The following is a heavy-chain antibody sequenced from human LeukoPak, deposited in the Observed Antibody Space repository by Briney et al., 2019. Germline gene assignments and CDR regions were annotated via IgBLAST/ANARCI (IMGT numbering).Heavy chain of an antibody. J-gene: IGHJ6*03. CDR2: IIWVGGST. CDR1: GFTFDDYA. D-gene: IGHD2-15*01. V-gene: IGHV3-43D*04. Sequence: GGSLRLSCAASGFTFDDYAMHWVRQAPGKGLEWVSLIIWVGGSTYYADSVKGRFTISRDNSKNSPYLQMNSLRAEDTALYYCAKVRGYCSGGSCYSGFGYMDVRGKGTTVTVSS. CDR3: AKVRGYCSGGSCYSGFGYMDV.